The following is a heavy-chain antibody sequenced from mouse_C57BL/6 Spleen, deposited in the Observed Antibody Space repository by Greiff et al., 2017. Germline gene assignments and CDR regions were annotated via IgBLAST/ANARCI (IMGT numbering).Heavy chain of an antibody. J-gene: IGHJ2*01. CDR3: ASYYYGSSFDY. CDR2: IYPGDGDT. V-gene: IGHV1-80*01. CDR1: GYAFSSYW. D-gene: IGHD1-1*01. Sequence: QVQLQQSGAELVKPGASVKISCKASGYAFSSYWMNWVKQRPGKGLEWIGQIYPGDGDTNYNGKFKGRATLTADKSSSTAYMQLSSLTSEDSAVYFCASYYYGSSFDYWGQGTTLTVSS.